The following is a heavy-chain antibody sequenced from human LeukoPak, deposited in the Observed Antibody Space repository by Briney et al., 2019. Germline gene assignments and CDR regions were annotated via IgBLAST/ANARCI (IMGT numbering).Heavy chain of an antibody. J-gene: IGHJ4*02. CDR3: ARHLGLLLGYFDY. CDR1: GGSISSSSYY. CDR2: IYYSGST. V-gene: IGHV4-39*01. Sequence: PSETLSLTCTVSGGSISSSSYYWGWIRQPPGKGLEWIGSIYYSGSTYYNPSLKSRVTISVDTSKNQFSLKLSSVTAADTAVYYCARHLGLLLGYFDYWGQGTLVTVSS. D-gene: IGHD2-15*01.